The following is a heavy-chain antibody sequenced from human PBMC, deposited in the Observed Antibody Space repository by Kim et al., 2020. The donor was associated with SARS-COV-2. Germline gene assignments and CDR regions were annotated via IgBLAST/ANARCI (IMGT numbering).Heavy chain of an antibody. J-gene: IGHJ6*02. CDR3: AQEGYCSGGSCYDYYYGMDV. CDR1: GFTFSSYG. Sequence: GGSLRLSCAASGFTFSSYGMHWVRQAPGKGLEWVAVIWYDGSNKYYADSVKGRFTISRDNSKNTLYLQMNSLRAEDTAVYYCAQEGYCSGGSCYDYYYGMDVWGQGTTVTVSS. D-gene: IGHD2-15*01. CDR2: IWYDGSNK. V-gene: IGHV3-33*01.